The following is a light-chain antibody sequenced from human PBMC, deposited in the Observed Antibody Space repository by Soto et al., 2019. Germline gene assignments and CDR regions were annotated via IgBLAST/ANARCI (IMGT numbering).Light chain of an antibody. J-gene: IGKJ5*01. CDR1: PGIRND. CDR3: QQTYNTPSIT. Sequence: ASQMTQSPSSLSASVGGRVTSTCRESPGIRNDLGWYQQKPGKAPKLLIYAASSLQSGVPSRFSGSGSGTDFTLTISSLQPEDFATYHCQQTYNTPSITFGQGTRLEIK. CDR2: AAS. V-gene: IGKV1-6*01.